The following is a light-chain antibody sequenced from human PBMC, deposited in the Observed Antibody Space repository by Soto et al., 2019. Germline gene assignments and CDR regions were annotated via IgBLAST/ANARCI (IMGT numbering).Light chain of an antibody. CDR1: QSVSIW. V-gene: IGKV1-5*03. CDR2: KAS. CDR3: QQYSGDEWT. Sequence: DIQMTQSPSTLSASVGDRVTVTCRASQSVSIWVAWYQQRPGRAPKLLIYKASSLEYGVPSRLSGRGSGTEFTLTISSLQPDDFGTYYCQQYSGDEWTFGQGTKVEIK. J-gene: IGKJ1*01.